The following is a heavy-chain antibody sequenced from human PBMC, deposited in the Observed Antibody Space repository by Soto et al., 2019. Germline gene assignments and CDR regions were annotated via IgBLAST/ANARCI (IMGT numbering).Heavy chain of an antibody. V-gene: IGHV1-2*04. Sequence: ASVKVSCKASGYTFTGYYMHWVRQAPGQGLEWMGWINPNSGGTNYAQKFQGWVTMTRDTSISTAYMELSRLRSDDTAVYYCARAHCSSTSCYFWFDPWGQGTLVTVSS. CDR2: INPNSGGT. CDR1: GYTFTGYY. J-gene: IGHJ5*02. D-gene: IGHD2-2*01. CDR3: ARAHCSSTSCYFWFDP.